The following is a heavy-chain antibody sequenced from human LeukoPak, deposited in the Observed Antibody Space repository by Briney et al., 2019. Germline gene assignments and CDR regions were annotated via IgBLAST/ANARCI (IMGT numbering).Heavy chain of an antibody. Sequence: SGTLSLTCAVYGGSFSGYYWSWIRQPPGKGLEWIGEINHSGSTNYNPSLKSRVTISVDTSKNQFSLKLSSVTAADTVVYYCARRIQSGWFDPWGQGTLVTVSS. V-gene: IGHV4-34*01. J-gene: IGHJ5*02. CDR3: ARRIQSGWFDP. CDR1: GGSFSGYY. D-gene: IGHD5-18*01. CDR2: INHSGST.